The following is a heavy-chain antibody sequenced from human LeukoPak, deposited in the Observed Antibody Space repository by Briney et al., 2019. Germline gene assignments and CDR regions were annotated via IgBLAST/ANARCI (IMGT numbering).Heavy chain of an antibody. V-gene: IGHV5-51*01. CDR2: VYPGDSDT. J-gene: IGHJ6*02. D-gene: IGHD3-16*01. Sequence: KDGESLRISCKVSGYSFTTYWITWVRQMPGKGLEWMGIVYPGDSDTRYSPSFQGQVTISADKSISTAYLQWSSLKASDTAMYYCARKGGGCYYYYGMDVWGQGTTVTVSS. CDR1: GYSFTTYW. CDR3: ARKGGGCYYYYGMDV.